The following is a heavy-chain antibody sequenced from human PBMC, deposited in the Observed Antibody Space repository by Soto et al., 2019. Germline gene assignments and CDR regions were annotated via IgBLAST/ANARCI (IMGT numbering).Heavy chain of an antibody. V-gene: IGHV5-10-1*01. D-gene: IGHD3-10*01. Sequence: GESLKISCKGSGXSFTSYWISWVRQMPGKGLEWMGRIDPSDSYTNYSPSFQGHVTISADKSISTAYLQWSSLKASDTAMYYCASNSPVVRGVPLVYYGMDVWGQGTTVTVSS. CDR3: ASNSPVVRGVPLVYYGMDV. CDR2: IDPSDSYT. CDR1: GXSFTSYW. J-gene: IGHJ6*02.